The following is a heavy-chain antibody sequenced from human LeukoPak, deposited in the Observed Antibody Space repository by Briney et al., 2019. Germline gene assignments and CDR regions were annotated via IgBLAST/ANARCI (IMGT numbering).Heavy chain of an antibody. CDR2: ISGSGGST. CDR3: AKDHLGVPAAADY. Sequence: GGSLRLSCAASGFTFSSYAMSWVRQAPGKGLEWVSAISGSGGSTYYADSVKGRFTISRENSKNTLYLQMNSLRAEDTAVYYCAKDHLGVPAAADYWGQGTLVTVSS. CDR1: GFTFSSYA. J-gene: IGHJ4*02. V-gene: IGHV3-23*01. D-gene: IGHD2-2*01.